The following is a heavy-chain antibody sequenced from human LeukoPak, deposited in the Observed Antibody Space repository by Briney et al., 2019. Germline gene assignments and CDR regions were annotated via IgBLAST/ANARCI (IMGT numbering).Heavy chain of an antibody. Sequence: GASVKVSSKASGYTFTRYDINWVQQAAGQGLEWMGWTNPNSGNTGYAQKFQGRVTMSSNTSISTAYMELSSLRSEDTAVYYCARAGPLWFGESMDVWGQGTTVTVSS. V-gene: IGHV1-8*01. CDR3: ARAGPLWFGESMDV. D-gene: IGHD3-10*01. J-gene: IGHJ6*02. CDR2: TNPNSGNT. CDR1: GYTFTRYD.